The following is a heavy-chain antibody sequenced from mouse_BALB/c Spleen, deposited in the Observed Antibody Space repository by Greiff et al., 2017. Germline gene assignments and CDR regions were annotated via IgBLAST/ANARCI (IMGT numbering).Heavy chain of an antibody. D-gene: IGHD4-1*01. CDR1: GFNIQDYY. J-gene: IGHJ2*01. Sequence: VQLQQSGAELVRSGASVKLSCTASGFNIQDYYMPWVKQRPEQGLEWIGWIDPENGDTEYAPKFQGKATMTADTSSNTAYLQLSSLTSEDTAVYYCNAGWDGGFDYWGQGTTLTVSS. CDR2: IDPENGDT. CDR3: NAGWDGGFDY. V-gene: IGHV14-4*02.